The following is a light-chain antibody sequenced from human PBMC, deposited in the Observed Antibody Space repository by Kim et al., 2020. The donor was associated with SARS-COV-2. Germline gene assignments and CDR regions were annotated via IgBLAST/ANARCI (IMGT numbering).Light chain of an antibody. CDR3: GSWDDSLSGRV. CDR1: RSNVGNNP. Sequence: GPTVTIACSGRRSNVGNNPVTWFQQVPGTAPKLLMSNDNQRPSGVPDRFSASKSGTSASLAISGLQSEDEAVYYCGSWDDSLSGRVFGGGTQLTVL. J-gene: IGLJ3*02. CDR2: NDN. V-gene: IGLV1-44*01.